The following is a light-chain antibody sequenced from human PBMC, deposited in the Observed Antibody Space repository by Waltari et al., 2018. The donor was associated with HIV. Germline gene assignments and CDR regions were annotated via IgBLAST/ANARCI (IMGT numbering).Light chain of an antibody. J-gene: IGLJ3*02. Sequence: QSVLTQPPSASGTPGQTVTISCSGSTSNIETQWVYWYQQLPGTAPKLLFYRNYKRPSGVPERFSVSKSGASASLVISGLRSEDEADYYCEAWDSTLKETLFGGGTKLTVL. V-gene: IGLV1-47*01. CDR1: TSNIETQW. CDR2: RNY. CDR3: EAWDSTLKETL.